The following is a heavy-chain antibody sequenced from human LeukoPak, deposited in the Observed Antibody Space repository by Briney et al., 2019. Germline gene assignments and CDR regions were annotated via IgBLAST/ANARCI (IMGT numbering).Heavy chain of an antibody. Sequence: GESLKISCKGSGYTFTCYYMHWVRQAPGQGLEWMGWINPDSGGTNYAQKFQGWVTMTRDTSISTAYMELSRLRSDDTAVYYCARGPDRYCSSTSCYYYGMDVWGQGTTVTVSS. CDR3: ARGPDRYCSSTSCYYYGMDV. J-gene: IGHJ6*02. V-gene: IGHV1-2*04. D-gene: IGHD2-2*01. CDR2: INPDSGGT. CDR1: GYTFTCYY.